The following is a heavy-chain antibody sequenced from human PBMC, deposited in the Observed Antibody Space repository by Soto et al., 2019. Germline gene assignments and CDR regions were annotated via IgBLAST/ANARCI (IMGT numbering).Heavy chain of an antibody. CDR1: GFTFSGYW. J-gene: IGHJ5*02. CDR3: ARAAYGEYWFDP. D-gene: IGHD4-17*01. Sequence: EVQLVESGGGVVPPGGSLRLSCAASGFTFSGYWMHWVRQAQGKGLMWVSRINGDGRTTKYADSVKGRFTISRENAKNTLYLQMKSLRAEDTAVYYCARAAYGEYWFDPWGQGTLVTVSS. V-gene: IGHV3-74*01. CDR2: INGDGRTT.